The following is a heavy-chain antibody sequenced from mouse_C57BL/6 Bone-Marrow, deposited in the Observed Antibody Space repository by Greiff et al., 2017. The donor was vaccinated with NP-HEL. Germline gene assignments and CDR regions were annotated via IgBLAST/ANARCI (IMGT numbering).Heavy chain of an antibody. D-gene: IGHD2-5*01. J-gene: IGHJ2*01. CDR3: ANPYSNYDRYFDY. V-gene: IGHV1-64*01. CDR2: IHPNSGST. CDR1: GYTFTSYW. Sequence: QVQLQQPGAELVKPGASVKLSCKASGYTFTSYWMHWVKQRPGHGLEWIGKIHPNSGSTNYNEKFKSKATLTVDKSSSTAYMQLSSLSSDASAVYCCANPYSNYDRYFDYWGQGTTLTVSS.